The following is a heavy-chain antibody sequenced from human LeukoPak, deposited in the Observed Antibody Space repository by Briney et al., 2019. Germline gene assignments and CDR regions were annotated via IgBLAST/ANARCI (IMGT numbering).Heavy chain of an antibody. CDR1: GGSISSGGYY. V-gene: IGHV4-30-2*01. Sequence: RTSETLSLTCTVSGGSISSGGYYWSWIRQPPGKGLEWIGYIYHSGSTYYNPSLKSRVTISVDRSKNQFSLKLSSVTAADTAVYYCAAQSVFNDYVEGEYYFDYWGQGTLVTVSS. J-gene: IGHJ4*02. CDR2: IYHSGST. CDR3: AAQSVFNDYVEGEYYFDY. D-gene: IGHD4-17*01.